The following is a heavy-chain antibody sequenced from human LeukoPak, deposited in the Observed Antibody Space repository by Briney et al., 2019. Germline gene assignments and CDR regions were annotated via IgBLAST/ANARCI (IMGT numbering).Heavy chain of an antibody. CDR3: ARGISGWYEFDY. V-gene: IGHV4-38-2*01. CDR1: GYSISSGYY. D-gene: IGHD6-19*01. J-gene: IGHJ4*02. Sequence: PSETLSLTCAVSGYSISSGYYWGWIRQPPGKGLEWIGSIYHRGSTYYNPSLKSRVTISVDTSKNQFSLKLSPVTAADTAVYYCARGISGWYEFDYWGQGTLVTVSS. CDR2: IYHRGST.